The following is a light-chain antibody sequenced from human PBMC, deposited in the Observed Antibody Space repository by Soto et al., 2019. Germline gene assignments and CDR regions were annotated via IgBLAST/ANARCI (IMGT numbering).Light chain of an antibody. J-gene: IGLJ3*02. CDR2: LNSDGSH. CDR1: SGHSSYA. V-gene: IGLV4-69*01. Sequence: QLVLTQSPSASASLGASVKLTCTLSSGHSSYAIAWHQQQPEKGPRYLMKLNSDGSHSKGDGIPDRFSGSSSGAERYLTISSLQSEDEADYYCHTLGTGIRVFGGGTKLTVL. CDR3: HTLGTGIRV.